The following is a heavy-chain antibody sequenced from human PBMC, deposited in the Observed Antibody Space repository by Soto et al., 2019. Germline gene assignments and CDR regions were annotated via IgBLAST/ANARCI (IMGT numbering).Heavy chain of an antibody. CDR2: IIPIFGTA. Sequence: VQLVQSGAEVKKPGSSVKVSCKASGGTFSSYSINWVRQAPGQGLEWMGEIIPIFGTANYAQKFQGRVTITEDESTSTDYMELSSLRSEDTAVYYCARDGGRHSGGIDYWGQGTLVTVSS. CDR3: ARDGGRHSGGIDY. V-gene: IGHV1-69*01. CDR1: GGTFSSYS. J-gene: IGHJ4*02. D-gene: IGHD1-26*01.